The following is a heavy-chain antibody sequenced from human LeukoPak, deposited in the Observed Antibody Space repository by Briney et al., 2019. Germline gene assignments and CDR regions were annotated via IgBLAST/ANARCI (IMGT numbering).Heavy chain of an antibody. J-gene: IGHJ6*02. V-gene: IGHV4-34*01. CDR3: ARANPYYYDSSGYYYVRNYYGMDV. D-gene: IGHD3-22*01. CDR2: INHSGST. CDR1: GGSFSGYY. Sequence: NPSETLSLTCAVYGGSFSGYYWSWIRQPPGKGLEWIGEINHSGSTNYNPSLKSRVTISVDTSRNQFSLKLSSVTAADTAVYYCARANPYYYDSSGYYYVRNYYGMDVWGQGTTVTVSS.